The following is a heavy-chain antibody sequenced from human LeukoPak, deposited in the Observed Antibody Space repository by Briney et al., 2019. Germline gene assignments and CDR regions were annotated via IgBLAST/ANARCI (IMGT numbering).Heavy chain of an antibody. CDR3: ARILTGYRGGDY. Sequence: PSEPLSLTCAVYGGSFSGYYWSWIRQPPGKGLEWIGEINHSGSTNYNPSLKSRVTISVDTSKNQFSLKLSSVTAADTAVYYCARILTGYRGGDYWGQGTLVTVSS. CDR1: GGSFSGYY. D-gene: IGHD3-9*01. J-gene: IGHJ4*02. CDR2: INHSGST. V-gene: IGHV4-34*01.